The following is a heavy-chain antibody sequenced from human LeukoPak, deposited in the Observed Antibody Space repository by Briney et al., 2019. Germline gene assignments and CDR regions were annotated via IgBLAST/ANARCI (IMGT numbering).Heavy chain of an antibody. J-gene: IGHJ3*02. CDR2: IYYSGST. V-gene: IGHV4-59*01. D-gene: IGHD3-9*01. Sequence: SETLSLTCTVSGGSISSYYWNWIRQPPGKGLEWIGYIYYSGSTNYNPSLKSRVTISVDTSKNQFSLKLSSVTAADTAVYYCARDRPTNYDILTGYSNKYAFDIWGQGTMVTVSS. CDR1: GGSISSYY. CDR3: ARDRPTNYDILTGYSNKYAFDI.